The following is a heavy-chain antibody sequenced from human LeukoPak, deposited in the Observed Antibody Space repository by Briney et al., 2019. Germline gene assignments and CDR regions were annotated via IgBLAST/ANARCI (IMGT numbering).Heavy chain of an antibody. V-gene: IGHV3-30*02. CDR2: IRYDGSNK. Sequence: GGSLRLSCAASVSTFSTYGMHWVRQAPGKGLEWVAFIRYDGSNKYYADSVKGRFTISRDNSKNTLYLQMNSLRAEDTAVYFCAKDKDPWKSTSISDFDYWGQGTLVTVSS. J-gene: IGHJ4*02. CDR1: VSTFSTYG. CDR3: AKDKDPWKSTSISDFDY. D-gene: IGHD1-1*01.